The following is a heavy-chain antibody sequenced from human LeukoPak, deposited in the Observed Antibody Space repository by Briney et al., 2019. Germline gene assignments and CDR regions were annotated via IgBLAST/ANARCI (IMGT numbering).Heavy chain of an antibody. D-gene: IGHD6-19*01. J-gene: IGHJ4*02. CDR3: ARMVSSVPRFDY. CDR1: GGSISSGGYY. CDR2: IYTSGST. V-gene: IGHV4-61*02. Sequence: SQTLSLTCTVSGGSISSGGYYWSWIRQPPGKGLEWIGRIYTSGSTNYNPSLKSRVTMSVDTSKNQFSLKLSSVTAADTAVYYCARMVSSVPRFDYWGQGTLVTVSS.